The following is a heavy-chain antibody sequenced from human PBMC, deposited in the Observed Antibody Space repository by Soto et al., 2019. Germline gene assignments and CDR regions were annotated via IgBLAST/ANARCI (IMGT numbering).Heavy chain of an antibody. V-gene: IGHV4-30-2*01. Sequence: QLQLQESGSGLVKPSQTLSLTCAVSGGSISSGGYSWSWIRQPPGKGLEWIGYIYHSGSTYYNPVRKSRVTIAVDRSKTQCTLKLSAVTAAATAAYYCARVPDRWGQGTLVTGSS. CDR2: IYHSGST. J-gene: IGHJ5*02. CDR3: ARVPDR. CDR1: GGSISSGGYS. D-gene: IGHD2-2*01.